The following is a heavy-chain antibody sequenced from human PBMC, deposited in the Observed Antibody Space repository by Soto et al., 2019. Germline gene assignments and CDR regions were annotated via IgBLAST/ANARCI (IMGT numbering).Heavy chain of an antibody. CDR1: GGTFSSYA. Sequence: ASVKVSCKASGGTFSSYAISWVRQAPGQGLEWMGGIIPILGTANYAQKFQGRVTITADKSTSTAYMELSSLRSEDTAVYYCARDSAYYDSSGYAAWGQGTLVTVSS. J-gene: IGHJ4*02. CDR3: ARDSAYYDSSGYAA. CDR2: IIPILGTA. V-gene: IGHV1-69*10. D-gene: IGHD3-22*01.